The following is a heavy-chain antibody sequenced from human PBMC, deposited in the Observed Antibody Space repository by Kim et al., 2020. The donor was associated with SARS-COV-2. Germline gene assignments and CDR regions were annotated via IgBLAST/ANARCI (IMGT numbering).Heavy chain of an antibody. D-gene: IGHD3-10*01. CDR3: ARDPRADWFDP. Sequence: YNPSLKSRVPISVDTSKNQFSLRLSSVTAADTAVYYCARDPRADWFDPWGQGTLVTVSS. J-gene: IGHJ5*02. V-gene: IGHV4-39*07.